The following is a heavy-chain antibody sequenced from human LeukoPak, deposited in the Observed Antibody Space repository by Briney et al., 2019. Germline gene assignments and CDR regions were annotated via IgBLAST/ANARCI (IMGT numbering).Heavy chain of an antibody. D-gene: IGHD1-26*01. J-gene: IGHJ4*02. CDR2: IYYSGST. V-gene: IGHV4-31*03. CDR1: GGSISSGGYY. Sequence: PSETLSLTGTVSGGSISSGGYYWSWIRQHPGKGLEWIGYIYYSGSTYYNPSLKSRVTISVDTSKNQFSLTLNSVTAADTAVFYCARRVPSGYVDSWGQGTLVTVSS. CDR3: ARRVPSGYVDS.